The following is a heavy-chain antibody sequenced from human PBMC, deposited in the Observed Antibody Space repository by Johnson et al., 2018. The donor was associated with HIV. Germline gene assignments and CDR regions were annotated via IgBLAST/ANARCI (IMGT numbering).Heavy chain of an antibody. J-gene: IGHJ3*02. CDR1: GFTFSSYA. D-gene: IGHD3-16*01. V-gene: IGHV3-64*01. CDR3: AREAYRAFDI. Sequence: LVESGGGLVQPGGSLRLSCAASGFTFSSYAMHWVRQAPGKGLEYVSAISSNGGSTYYANSVKGRFTISRDNSKNTLYLQMNSLRAEDTAVYYCAREAYRAFDIWGQGTMVTVSS. CDR2: ISSNGGST.